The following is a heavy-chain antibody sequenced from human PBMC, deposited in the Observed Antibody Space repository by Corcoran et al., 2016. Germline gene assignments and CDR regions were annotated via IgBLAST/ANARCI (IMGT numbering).Heavy chain of an antibody. CDR2: IKSKTDGGTT. D-gene: IGHD2-2*01. J-gene: IGHJ6*02. Sequence: EVQLVESGGGLVKPGGSLRLSCAASGFTFSNAWMSWVRQAPGKGLEWVGRIKSKTDGGTTDYAAPVKGRFTISRDESKNTLSLQMKSLKTEDKAVYYCTTVRSDIVVVPAAVYYYYGMDVLGQGTTVTVYS. CDR3: TTVRSDIVVVPAAVYYYYGMDV. CDR1: GFTFSNAW. V-gene: IGHV3-15*01.